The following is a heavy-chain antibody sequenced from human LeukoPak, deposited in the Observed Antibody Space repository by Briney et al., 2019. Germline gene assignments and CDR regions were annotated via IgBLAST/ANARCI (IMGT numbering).Heavy chain of an antibody. Sequence: GGSLRLSCAGSGFTFSNAYMTWVRQAPGEGLEWVGRIKSKVDGGTTDYAAPVKGRFSISRDDSTNTVYLQMNSLRTEDTAVYYCTTDAGYSSRWYNYWGQGTLVTVSS. CDR2: IKSKVDGGTT. D-gene: IGHD6-13*01. CDR1: GFTFSNAY. V-gene: IGHV3-15*01. J-gene: IGHJ4*02. CDR3: TTDAGYSSRWYNY.